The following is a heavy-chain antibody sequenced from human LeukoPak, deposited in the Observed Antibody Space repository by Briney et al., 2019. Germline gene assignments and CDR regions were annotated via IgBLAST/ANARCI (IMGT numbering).Heavy chain of an antibody. V-gene: IGHV4-39*01. Sequence: SETLSLTCIVSGGSIDTSTYYWAWIRQSPGKGLEWIGSIYYSGTTYYNPSLQGRVTISVDTSKNQFSLKLNSVTAADTAVYYCARLGRSSWHFDYWGQGTLVTVSS. CDR2: IYYSGTT. CDR3: ARLGRSSWHFDY. J-gene: IGHJ4*02. D-gene: IGHD6-13*01. CDR1: GGSIDTSTYY.